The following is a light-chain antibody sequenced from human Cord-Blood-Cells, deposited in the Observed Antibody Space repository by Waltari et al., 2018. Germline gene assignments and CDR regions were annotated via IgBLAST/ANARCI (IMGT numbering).Light chain of an antibody. CDR1: SSDVGSYNL. CDR2: EVM. CDR3: CSYAGSSTLV. V-gene: IGLV2-23*02. Sequence: QSALTQPASVSGSPGQSITISCTGTSSDVGSYNLVSWYQQHPGKAPKLMIYEVMKRPSGVSNRFSGSKSGNTASLTISGLQAEDEADYYCCSYAGSSTLVFGGGTKLTVL. J-gene: IGLJ3*02.